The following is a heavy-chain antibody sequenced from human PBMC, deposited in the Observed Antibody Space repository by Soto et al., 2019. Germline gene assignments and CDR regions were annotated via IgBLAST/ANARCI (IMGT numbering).Heavy chain of an antibody. D-gene: IGHD3-22*01. J-gene: IGHJ4*02. CDR3: ARDVSNYYDLLFGY. CDR1: GFTFTNFA. Sequence: PGGSLRLSCKTSGFTFTNFAMTWVRRAPGKGLEWVSYISSSSSTIYYADSVKGRFTISRDNAKNSLYLQMNSLRDEDTAVYYCARDVSNYYDLLFGYWGQGTLVTVSS. CDR2: ISSSSSTI. V-gene: IGHV3-48*02.